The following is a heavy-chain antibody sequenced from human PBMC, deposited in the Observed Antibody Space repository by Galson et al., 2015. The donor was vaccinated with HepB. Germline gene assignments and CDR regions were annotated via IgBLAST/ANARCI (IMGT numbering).Heavy chain of an antibody. Sequence: SVKVSCKASGGTFSSYAISWVRQAPGQGLEWMGGIIPIFGTANYAQKFQGRVTITADESTSTAYMELSSLRSEDTAVYYCASSHDCSSTSCREGWDCWGQGTLVTVSS. CDR1: GGTFSSYA. D-gene: IGHD2-2*01. J-gene: IGHJ4*02. CDR2: IIPIFGTA. CDR3: ASSHDCSSTSCREGWDC. V-gene: IGHV1-69*13.